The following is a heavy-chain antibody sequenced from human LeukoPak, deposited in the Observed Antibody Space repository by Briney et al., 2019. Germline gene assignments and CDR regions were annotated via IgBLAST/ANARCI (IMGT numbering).Heavy chain of an antibody. CDR1: GFTFDA. D-gene: IGHD6-13*01. CDR2: ISGDGGTT. CDR3: ALTNAQGPHSSSWHSIDY. V-gene: IGHV3-43*02. J-gene: IGHJ4*02. Sequence: GGSLRLSCAASGFTFDAMHWVRQAPGKGLEWVSIISGDGGTTYYADSVKGRFTISRDNAKNSLYLQMNSLRAEDTAVYYCALTNAQGPHSSSWHSIDYWGQGTLVTVSS.